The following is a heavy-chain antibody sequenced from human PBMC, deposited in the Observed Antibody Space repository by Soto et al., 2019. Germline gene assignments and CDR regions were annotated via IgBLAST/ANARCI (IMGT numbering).Heavy chain of an antibody. J-gene: IGHJ4*02. CDR3: AKDRDDIVVVVAATPGSDY. CDR1: GFTFSSYA. D-gene: IGHD2-15*01. V-gene: IGHV3-23*01. CDR2: ISGSGGST. Sequence: GGSLRLSCAASGFTFSSYAMSWVRQAPGKGLEWVSAISGSGGSTYYADSVKGRFTISRDNSKNTLYLQMNSLRAEDTAVYYCAKDRDDIVVVVAATPGSDYWGQGTLVTVSS.